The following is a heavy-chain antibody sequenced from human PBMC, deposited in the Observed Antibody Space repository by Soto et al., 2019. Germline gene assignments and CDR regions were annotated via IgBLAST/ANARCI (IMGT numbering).Heavy chain of an antibody. Sequence: SETLSLTCAVSGGSISSGGYSWSWIRQPPGKGLEWIGYIYHSGSTYYNPSLKSRVTISVDRSKNQFSLKLSSVTAADTAVYYCARASPPDAIPNYYYGMDVWGQGTTVTVSS. J-gene: IGHJ6*02. D-gene: IGHD2-2*02. V-gene: IGHV4-30-2*01. CDR3: ARASPPDAIPNYYYGMDV. CDR2: IYHSGST. CDR1: GGSISSGGYS.